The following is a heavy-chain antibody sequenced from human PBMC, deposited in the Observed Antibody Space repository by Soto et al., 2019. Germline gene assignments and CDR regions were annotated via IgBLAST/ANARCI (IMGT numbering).Heavy chain of an antibody. J-gene: IGHJ4*02. CDR2: IIPIFGTV. D-gene: IGHD5-12*01. V-gene: IGHV1-69*05. Sequence: ASLKVSCKSSGGTFSSYTISWVRQAPGQGLEWMGGIIPIFGTVNYAQRFQGRATMTSDTSISTAYMDLSGLRSDDTAVYYCAKANSGDDDEFDYWGQGTLVTVSS. CDR3: AKANSGDDDEFDY. CDR1: GGTFSSYT.